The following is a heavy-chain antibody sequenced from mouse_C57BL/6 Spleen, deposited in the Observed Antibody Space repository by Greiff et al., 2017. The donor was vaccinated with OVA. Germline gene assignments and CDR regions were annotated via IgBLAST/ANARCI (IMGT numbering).Heavy chain of an antibody. CDR3: ARNSKYGSSYVGYFDY. CDR2: IWTGGGT. Sequence: VQVVESGPGLVAPSQSLSITCTVSGFSLTSYAISWVRQPPGKGLEWLGVIWTGGGTNYNSALKSRLSISKDNSKSQVFLKMNSLQTDDTARYYCARNSKYGSSYVGYFDYWGQGTTLTVSS. CDR1: GFSLTSYA. J-gene: IGHJ2*01. D-gene: IGHD1-1*01. V-gene: IGHV2-9-1*01.